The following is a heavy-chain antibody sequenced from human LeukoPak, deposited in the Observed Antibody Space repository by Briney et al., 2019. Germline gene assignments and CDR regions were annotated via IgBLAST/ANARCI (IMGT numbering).Heavy chain of an antibody. CDR3: ARHDYADCPDY. CDR2: ISSSSSYI. D-gene: IGHD4-17*01. J-gene: IGHJ4*02. Sequence: TGGSLRLSCAASGFSFSSYSMNWVRQAPGKGLEWVSSISSSSSYIYYADSLKGRFTISRDNAKNSLYLQMNSLRAEDTAVYYCARHDYADCPDYWGQGTLVTVSS. V-gene: IGHV3-21*01. CDR1: GFSFSSYS.